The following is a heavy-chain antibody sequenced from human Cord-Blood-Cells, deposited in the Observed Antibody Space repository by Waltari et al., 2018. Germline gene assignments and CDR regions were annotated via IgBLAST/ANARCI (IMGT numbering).Heavy chain of an antibody. CDR3: ARGSNDAFDI. J-gene: IGHJ3*02. Sequence: EVQLVETGGGLIQPGGSLRLSCAASGFTVSSNYMSWVRQAPGKGREWVSFIYGGGSQYYADSVKGRFTISRDNSKNTLYLQMNSLRAEDTAVYYCARGSNDAFDIWGQGTMVTVSS. V-gene: IGHV3-53*02. CDR2: IYGGGSQ. CDR1: GFTVSSNY.